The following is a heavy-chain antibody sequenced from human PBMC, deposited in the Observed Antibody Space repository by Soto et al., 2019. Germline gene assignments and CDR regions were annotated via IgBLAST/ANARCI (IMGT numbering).Heavy chain of an antibody. J-gene: IGHJ5*02. Sequence: GGSLRLSCAASGFTFSSYSVNWVRQAPGKGLEWVSSISSSSSYIYYADSVKGRFTISRDNAKNSLYLQMNSLRAEDTAVYYCAREPVLWFGELRTHNWFDPWGQGTLVTVSS. CDR2: ISSSSSYI. CDR1: GFTFSSYS. D-gene: IGHD3-10*01. CDR3: AREPVLWFGELRTHNWFDP. V-gene: IGHV3-21*01.